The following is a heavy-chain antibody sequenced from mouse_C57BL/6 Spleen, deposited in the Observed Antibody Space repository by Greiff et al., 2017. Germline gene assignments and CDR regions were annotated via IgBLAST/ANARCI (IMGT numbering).Heavy chain of an antibody. D-gene: IGHD4-1*01. Sequence: EVMLVESEGGLVQPGSSMKLSCTASGFTFSDYYMAWVRQVPEKGLEWVANINYDGSSTYYLDSLKSRFIISRDNAKNILYLQMSRLKAEDTATYYCARDLGLGRAMDYWGQGTSVTVSS. CDR3: ARDLGLGRAMDY. V-gene: IGHV5-16*01. CDR1: GFTFSDYY. J-gene: IGHJ4*01. CDR2: INYDGSST.